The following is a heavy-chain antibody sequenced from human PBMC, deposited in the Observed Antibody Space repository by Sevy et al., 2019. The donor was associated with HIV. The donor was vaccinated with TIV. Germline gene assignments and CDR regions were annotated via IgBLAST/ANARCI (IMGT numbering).Heavy chain of an antibody. D-gene: IGHD2-21*02. CDR3: ARDCGGDCYSNNTTGDY. CDR1: GGTFSSYA. V-gene: IGHV1-69*13. CDR2: IIPIFGTA. J-gene: IGHJ4*02. Sequence: ASVKVSCKASGGTFSSYAISWVRQAPGQGLEWMGGIIPIFGTANYAQKFQGRVTITADESTSTAYMELSSLRSEDTAVYYCARDCGGDCYSNNTTGDYWGQGTLVTVSS.